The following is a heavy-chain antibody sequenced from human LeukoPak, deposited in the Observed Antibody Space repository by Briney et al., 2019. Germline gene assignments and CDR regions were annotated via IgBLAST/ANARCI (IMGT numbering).Heavy chain of an antibody. J-gene: IGHJ4*02. CDR3: ARAHGSFPGDY. V-gene: IGHV4-38-2*02. Sequence: SETLSLTCTVSGYSISTWYYWGCIRPPPGKGLGGVGSIFHNGSTNYNPSLESRVTISLDTSKNQFSLRLSSVTAADTAMYYCARAHGSFPGDYWGQGTRVSVSS. D-gene: IGHD3-10*01. CDR2: IFHNGST. CDR1: GYSISTWYY.